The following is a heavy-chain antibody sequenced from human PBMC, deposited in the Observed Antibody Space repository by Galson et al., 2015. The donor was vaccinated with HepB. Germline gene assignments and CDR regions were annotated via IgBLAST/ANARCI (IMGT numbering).Heavy chain of an antibody. V-gene: IGHV3-30*18. D-gene: IGHD2-2*01. CDR1: GFTFSSYG. CDR2: ISYDGSNK. J-gene: IGHJ4*02. Sequence: SLRLSCAASGFTFSSYGMHWVRQAPGKGLEWVAVISYDGSNKYYADSVKGRFTISRDNSKNTLYLQMNSLRAEDTAVYYCAKSGRGYCSSTSCLHYDYWGQGTLVTVSS. CDR3: AKSGRGYCSSTSCLHYDY.